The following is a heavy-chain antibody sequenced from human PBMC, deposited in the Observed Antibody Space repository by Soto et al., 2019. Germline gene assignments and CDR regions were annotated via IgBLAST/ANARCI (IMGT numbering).Heavy chain of an antibody. V-gene: IGHV3-21*06. Sequence: PVGSLRLSCAASGFTFTRYSMNWVRQVPGKGLEWVSSISSTTNYTYYGDSMKGRFTISRDNAKNSLYLEMNSLRAEDTAVYYCARESEDLTSNFDYWGQGTLVTVSS. CDR1: GFTFTRYS. CDR2: ISSTTNYT. J-gene: IGHJ4*02. CDR3: ARESEDLTSNFDY.